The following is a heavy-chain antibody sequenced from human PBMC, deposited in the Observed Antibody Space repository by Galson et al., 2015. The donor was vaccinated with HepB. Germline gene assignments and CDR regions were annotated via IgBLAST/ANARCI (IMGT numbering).Heavy chain of an antibody. CDR2: TSYRSKWYS. J-gene: IGHJ6*02. Sequence: CAISGDSVSRATVGWNWIRQSPSRGLEWLGRTSYRSKWYSDYAISVKSRIITNADSSTNQFFLQLNSVTPEDTAVYYCTRVAHLGRGMNVWGQGTTVTV. V-gene: IGHV6-1*01. D-gene: IGHD3-10*01. CDR1: GDSVSRATVG. CDR3: TRVAHLGRGMNV.